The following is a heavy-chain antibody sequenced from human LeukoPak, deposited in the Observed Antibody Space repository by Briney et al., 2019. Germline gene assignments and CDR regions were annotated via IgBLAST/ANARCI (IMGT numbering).Heavy chain of an antibody. J-gene: IGHJ4*02. Sequence: PGGSLRLSCAASGFTSSSYAMHWVRQAPGKGLEGVAVISYDGSNKYYADSVKGRFTISRDNSKNTLYLQMNSLRAEDTAVYYCARDYGFNSYYFDYWGQGTLVTVSS. CDR1: GFTSSSYA. CDR3: ARDYGFNSYYFDY. CDR2: ISYDGSNK. V-gene: IGHV3-30*04. D-gene: IGHD4-17*01.